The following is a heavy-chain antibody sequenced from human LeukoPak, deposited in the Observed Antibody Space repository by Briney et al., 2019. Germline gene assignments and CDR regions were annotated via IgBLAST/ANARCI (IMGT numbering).Heavy chain of an antibody. J-gene: IGHJ5*02. D-gene: IGHD2-2*01. CDR2: ISGGGGST. CDR3: AKGGYCSSTSCYVGWFDP. Sequence: GGSLRLSCAASGFTFSSYVMNWVRQAPGKGLEWVSVISGGGGSTYYADSVRGRFTISRDNSKNTLFLRMNSLRAEDTAVYYCAKGGYCSSTSCYVGWFDPWGQGTLVTVSS. V-gene: IGHV3-23*01. CDR1: GFTFSSYV.